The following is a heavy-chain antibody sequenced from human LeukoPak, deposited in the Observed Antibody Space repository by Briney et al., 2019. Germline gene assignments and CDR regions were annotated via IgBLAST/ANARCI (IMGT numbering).Heavy chain of an antibody. J-gene: IGHJ4*02. D-gene: IGHD5-18*01. CDR2: ISGSGGNT. Sequence: GGSLRLSCAASGFTFSSYAMSWVRQAPGKGLEWVSTISGSGGNTYYADSVKGRFTISRDNSKNTLFLQMNSLRAEDTAVYYCAKARSGFTYGFDYWGQGTLVTVSS. CDR3: AKARSGFTYGFDY. V-gene: IGHV3-23*01. CDR1: GFTFSSYA.